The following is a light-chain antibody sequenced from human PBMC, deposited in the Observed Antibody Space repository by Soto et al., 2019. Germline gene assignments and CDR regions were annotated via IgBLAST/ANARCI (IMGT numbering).Light chain of an antibody. V-gene: IGKV3D-20*01. CDR2: DAS. J-gene: IGKJ1*01. CDR3: QQYGSSPWT. CDR1: QSVSSNY. Sequence: EIVLTQTPATLSLSPGERAALSCGASQSVSSNYLAWYQQKPGLAPRLLIYDASRRATGIPDRFSGSGSGADFILSISRLEPEDFAVYYCQQYGSSPWTFGQGTKVDIK.